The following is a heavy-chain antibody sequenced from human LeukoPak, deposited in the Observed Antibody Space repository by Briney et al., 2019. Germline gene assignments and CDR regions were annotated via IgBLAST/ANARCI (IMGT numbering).Heavy chain of an antibody. V-gene: IGHV3-48*01. CDR1: GFTFSNYN. Sequence: GGSLRLSCAASGFTFSNYNMIWVRQAPGKGLEGVSYITSSSSTIHYADSVKGRFTISRDNAKKSLYLQMNSLRAEDTAVYYCARVWDGYSGEDCWGEGTLVTVSS. CDR2: ITSSSSTI. D-gene: IGHD5-18*01. CDR3: ARVWDGYSGEDC. J-gene: IGHJ4*02.